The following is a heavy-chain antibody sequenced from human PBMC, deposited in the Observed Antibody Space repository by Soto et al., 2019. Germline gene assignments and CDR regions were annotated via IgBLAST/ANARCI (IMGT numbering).Heavy chain of an antibody. CDR2: IYYSGST. CDR1: GGSISSYY. CDR3: ARDFKTSVGKTYYYGSGSYYGMDV. J-gene: IGHJ6*02. D-gene: IGHD3-10*01. Sequence: SETLSLTCTVSGGSISSYYWSWIRQPPGKGLEWIGYIYYSGSTNYNPSLKSRVTISVDTSKNQFSLKLSSVPAADTAVYYCARDFKTSVGKTYYYGSGSYYGMDVWGQGTTVTVSS. V-gene: IGHV4-59*01.